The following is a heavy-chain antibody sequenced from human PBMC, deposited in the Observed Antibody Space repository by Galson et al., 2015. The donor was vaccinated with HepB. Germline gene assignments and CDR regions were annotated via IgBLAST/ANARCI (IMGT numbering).Heavy chain of an antibody. CDR2: ISAYNGNT. CDR1: GYTFTSYG. V-gene: IGHV1-18*01. CDR3: ARDLYRPDYSSGWHDTFDI. Sequence: QSGAEVKKPGASVKVSCKASGYTFTSYGISWVRQAPGQGLEWMGWISAYNGNTNYAQMLQGRVTMTTDTSTSTAYMELRSLTSDDTAVYYCARDLYRPDYSSGWHDTFDIWGQGTVITVSS. J-gene: IGHJ3*02. D-gene: IGHD6-19*01.